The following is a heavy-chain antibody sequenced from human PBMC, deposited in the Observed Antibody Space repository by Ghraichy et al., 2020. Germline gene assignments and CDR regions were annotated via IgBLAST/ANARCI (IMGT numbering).Heavy chain of an antibody. CDR3: ARMAVAGKGDEVWFDP. D-gene: IGHD6-19*01. CDR2: IYYSGST. CDR1: GGSISSSSYY. V-gene: IGHV4-39*01. Sequence: SCTVSGGSISSSSYYWGWIRQPPGKGLEWIGSIYYSGSTYYNPSLKSRVTISVDTSKNQFSLKLSSVTAADTAVYYCARMAVAGKGDEVWFDPWGQGTLVTVSS. J-gene: IGHJ5*02.